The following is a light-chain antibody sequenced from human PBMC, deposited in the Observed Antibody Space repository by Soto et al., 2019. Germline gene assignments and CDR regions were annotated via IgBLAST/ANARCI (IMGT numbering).Light chain of an antibody. CDR2: WPS. J-gene: IGKJ1*01. V-gene: IGKV4-1*01. CDR1: QSVLYSSNNKNY. Sequence: DIVMTQSPDSLAVSLGERATINCKSSQSVLYSSNNKNYLAWYQQKPGQPPKLLIYWPSNRESGVPDRFSGSASGTDFSLTISSLQAEYVAVYHCQQYYRTPGTFGQGTRVEIK. CDR3: QQYYRTPGT.